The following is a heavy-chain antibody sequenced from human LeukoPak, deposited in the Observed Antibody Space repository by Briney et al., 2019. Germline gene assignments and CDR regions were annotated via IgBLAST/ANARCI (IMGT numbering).Heavy chain of an antibody. Sequence: SETLSLTCTVSGGSISTFYWSWLRQPPGKGLEWIGYIFQTGHSNYNPSLKGRVTISVDTSKNQFSLKLNSVTAADTAVYYCARGVYIAAAQYGYWGQGTLVTVSS. D-gene: IGHD6-13*01. J-gene: IGHJ4*02. CDR3: ARGVYIAAAQYGY. CDR2: IFQTGHS. CDR1: GGSISTFY. V-gene: IGHV4-59*01.